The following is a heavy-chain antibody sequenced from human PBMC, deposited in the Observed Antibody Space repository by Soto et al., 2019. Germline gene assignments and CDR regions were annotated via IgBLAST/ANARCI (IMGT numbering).Heavy chain of an antibody. CDR2: INHSGST. V-gene: IGHV4-34*01. Sequence: QVQLQQWGAGLLKPSETLSLTCAVYGGSFSGYYWSWIRQPPGQGLEWIGEINHSGSTNYNPSLKSRVTISVDTSKNQFSLKLSSVTAADTAVYYCARGYCSGGSCKSSFDYWGQGTLVTVSS. D-gene: IGHD2-15*01. CDR3: ARGYCSGGSCKSSFDY. J-gene: IGHJ4*02. CDR1: GGSFSGYY.